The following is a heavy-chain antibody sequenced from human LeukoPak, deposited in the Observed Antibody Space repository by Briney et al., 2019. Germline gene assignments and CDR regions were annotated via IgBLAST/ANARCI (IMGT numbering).Heavy chain of an antibody. CDR2: SNSDGSST. D-gene: IGHD6-19*01. Sequence: AGGSLRLSCAASGFTFSSYWMHWVRQAPGKGLVWVSRSNSDGSSTSYADSVKGRFTISRDNAKNTLYLQMNSLRAEDTAVYYCARDQRSGWYFLGNWFDPWGQGTLVTVSS. CDR3: ARDQRSGWYFLGNWFDP. V-gene: IGHV3-74*01. CDR1: GFTFSSYW. J-gene: IGHJ5*02.